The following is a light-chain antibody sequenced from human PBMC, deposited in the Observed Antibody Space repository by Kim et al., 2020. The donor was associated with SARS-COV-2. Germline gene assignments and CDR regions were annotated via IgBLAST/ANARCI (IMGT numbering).Light chain of an antibody. CDR1: PSVSSSY. V-gene: IGKV3-20*01. Sequence: SPGERAPLSCRASPSVSSSYLAWYQQKPGQAPRLLNYGASSRATGIPDRFSGSGSGTDFTLTISRLEPEDFAVYYCQQYGSSPQTFGGGTKVDIK. J-gene: IGKJ4*01. CDR3: QQYGSSPQT. CDR2: GAS.